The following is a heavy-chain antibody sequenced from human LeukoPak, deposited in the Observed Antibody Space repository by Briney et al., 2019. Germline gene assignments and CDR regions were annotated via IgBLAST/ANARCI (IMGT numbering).Heavy chain of an antibody. CDR3: AREVVAARWSFDY. Sequence: SQTLSLTCTVSGGSIGSGGYYWSWIRQHPGKGLEWIGYIYYSGSTYYNPSVKSRVTISVDTSKNQFSLKLSSVTAADTAVYYCAREVVAARWSFDYWGQGTLVTVSS. D-gene: IGHD2-15*01. V-gene: IGHV4-31*03. CDR1: GGSIGSGGYY. J-gene: IGHJ4*02. CDR2: IYYSGST.